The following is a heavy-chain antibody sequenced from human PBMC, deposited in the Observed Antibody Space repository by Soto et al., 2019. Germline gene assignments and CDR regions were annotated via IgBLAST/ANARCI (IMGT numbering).Heavy chain of an antibody. CDR1: GFAFSSYA. Sequence: PGGSLRLSCATSGFAFSSYAMVWVRQAAEKGLELVASISNNGDTAYYADSVKGRFTISRGNSENTLYLQMNGLRADDTALYFCAKSRVFIGAIVTLLDSWGQGTQVTVSS. J-gene: IGHJ4*02. V-gene: IGHV3-23*01. CDR2: ISNNGDTA. CDR3: AKSRVFIGAIVTLLDS. D-gene: IGHD3-16*02.